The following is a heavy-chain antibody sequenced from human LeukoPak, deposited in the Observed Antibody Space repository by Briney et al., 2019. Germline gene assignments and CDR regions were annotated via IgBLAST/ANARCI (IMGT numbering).Heavy chain of an antibody. Sequence: GASVKVSCKASGYTFTSYYMHWLRQAPGQGLEWMGGIIPIFGTANYAQKFQGRVTITTDESTSTAYMELSSLRSEDTAVYYCARVRVDGSDYWGQGTLVTVSS. D-gene: IGHD3-10*01. CDR3: ARVRVDGSDY. V-gene: IGHV1-69*05. CDR2: IIPIFGTA. CDR1: GYTFTSYY. J-gene: IGHJ4*02.